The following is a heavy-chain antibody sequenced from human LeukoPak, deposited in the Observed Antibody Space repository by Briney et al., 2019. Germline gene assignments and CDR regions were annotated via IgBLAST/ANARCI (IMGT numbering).Heavy chain of an antibody. CDR2: ISYDGSNK. CDR3: ARAPGGHAPVNY. D-gene: IGHD3-10*01. Sequence: GRSLRLSCAASGFTFSSYAMHWVRQAPGKGLEWVAVISYDGSNKYYADSVKGRFTISRDNSKNALYLQMNSLRAEDTAVYYCARAPGGHAPVNYWGQGTLVTVSS. V-gene: IGHV3-30*04. J-gene: IGHJ4*02. CDR1: GFTFSSYA.